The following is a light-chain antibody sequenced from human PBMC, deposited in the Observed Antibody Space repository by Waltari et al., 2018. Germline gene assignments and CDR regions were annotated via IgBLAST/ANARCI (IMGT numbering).Light chain of an antibody. CDR1: SSNNGAGHH. CDR3: QSFDIRLSGGVV. V-gene: IGLV1-40*01. J-gene: IGLJ3*02. Sequence: QSVLTPPPSLSGAPGQRVTISCTGSSSNNGAGHHVHSYQVFPGTAPKLLIYGNNNRPSGVPDRFSGSKSDTSASLAIGGLQAEDEADYYCQSFDIRLSGGVVFGGGTKVTVL. CDR2: GNN.